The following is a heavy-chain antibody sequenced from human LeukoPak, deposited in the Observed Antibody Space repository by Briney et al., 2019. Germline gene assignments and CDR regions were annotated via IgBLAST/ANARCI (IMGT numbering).Heavy chain of an antibody. CDR2: ISGSSSTI. D-gene: IGHD5-18*01. CDR3: AKGDTVMAPFDY. CDR1: GFSFSRYS. V-gene: IGHV3-48*01. Sequence: GGSLRLSCAASGFSFSRYSMHWVRQAPGKGLEWISYISGSSSTIYYADSVKGRFTISRDNAKTSLTLQMNSLRAEDTAVYYCAKGDTVMAPFDYWGQGTLVIVSS. J-gene: IGHJ4*02.